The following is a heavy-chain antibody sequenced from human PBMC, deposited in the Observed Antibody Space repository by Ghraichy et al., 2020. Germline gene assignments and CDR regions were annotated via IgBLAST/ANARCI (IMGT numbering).Heavy chain of an antibody. J-gene: IGHJ6*02. V-gene: IGHV4-39*02. D-gene: IGHD2-2*01. CDR2: IYYSGST. Sequence: ESLNISCTVSGGSISSSSYYWGWIRQPPGKGLEWIGSIYYSGSTYYNPSLKSRVTISVDTSKNQFSLKLSSVTAADTAVYYCARDYCSSTSCPYYYGMDVWGQGTTVTVSS. CDR3: ARDYCSSTSCPYYYGMDV. CDR1: GGSISSSSYY.